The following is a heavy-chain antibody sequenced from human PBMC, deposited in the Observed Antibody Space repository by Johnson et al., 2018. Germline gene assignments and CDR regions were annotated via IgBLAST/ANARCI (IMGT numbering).Heavy chain of an antibody. CDR2: IYSAGNT. D-gene: IGHD6-19*01. CDR3: ARTLVVAGTSDWFDP. CDR1: GFTVSNNY. J-gene: IGHJ5*02. V-gene: IGHV3-66*02. Sequence: VQLVESGGGVVQPGRSLRLSCAASGFTVSNNYMSWVRQTPGKGLEWVSIIYSAGNTYYADSVKGRFTISRDNSKNTLYLQMNSLRAEDTAVYYCARTLVVAGTSDWFDPWGQGTLVTVSS.